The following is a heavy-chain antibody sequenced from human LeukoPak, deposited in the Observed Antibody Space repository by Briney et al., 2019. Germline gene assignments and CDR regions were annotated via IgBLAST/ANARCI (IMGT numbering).Heavy chain of an antibody. CDR1: GFTFSSYA. Sequence: GGSLRLSCAVSGFTFSSYAMSWVRQAPGKGLEWVSGITNSGGNTYYADSVKGRFTISRDNSKSTLYLQMNSLRAEDTAVFYCAKGGQTDRFDYWGQGALVTVSS. CDR2: ITNSGGNT. CDR3: AKGGQTDRFDY. D-gene: IGHD5-12*01. V-gene: IGHV3-23*01. J-gene: IGHJ4*02.